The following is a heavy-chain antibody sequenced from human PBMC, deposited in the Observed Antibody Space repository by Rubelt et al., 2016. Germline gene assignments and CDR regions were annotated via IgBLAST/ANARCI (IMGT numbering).Heavy chain of an antibody. CDR2: ISYDGSNK. Sequence: ASGFTFSSYAMHWVRQAPGKGLEWVAVISYDGSNKYYADSVKGRFTISRDNSKNTLYLQMNSLRAEDTAVYYCARDRTVTYYYYYYMDVWGKGTTVTVSS. CDR3: ARDRTVTYYYYYYMDV. J-gene: IGHJ6*03. CDR1: GFTFSSYA. D-gene: IGHD4-17*01. V-gene: IGHV3-30*04.